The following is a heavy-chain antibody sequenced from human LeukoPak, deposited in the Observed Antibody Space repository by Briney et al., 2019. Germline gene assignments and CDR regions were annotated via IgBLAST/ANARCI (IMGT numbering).Heavy chain of an antibody. Sequence: GGSLRLSCAGSGFTVSSSYMSWVHQAPGKGLEWVSILYSGGSIFYADSVKGRFTISRDISKNMLYLQMNSLRADDTAVYYCARGAISSYYEDWGQGTLVTVSS. CDR2: LYSGGSI. D-gene: IGHD1-26*01. J-gene: IGHJ4*02. CDR1: GFTVSSSY. CDR3: ARGAISSYYED. V-gene: IGHV3-66*01.